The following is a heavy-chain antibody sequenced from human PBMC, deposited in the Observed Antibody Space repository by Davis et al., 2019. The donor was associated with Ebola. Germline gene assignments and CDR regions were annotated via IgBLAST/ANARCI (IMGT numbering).Heavy chain of an antibody. CDR1: GYTFTSYY. Sequence: SVTVSCKASGYTFTSYYMHWVRQAPGHGLEWMGGIIPIFGTANYAQKLQGRVTITADKSTSTAYMELSSLRSEDTAVYYCARGGEQWLVPHFDYWGQGTLVTVSS. CDR2: IIPIFGTA. J-gene: IGHJ4*02. D-gene: IGHD6-19*01. V-gene: IGHV1-69*06. CDR3: ARGGEQWLVPHFDY.